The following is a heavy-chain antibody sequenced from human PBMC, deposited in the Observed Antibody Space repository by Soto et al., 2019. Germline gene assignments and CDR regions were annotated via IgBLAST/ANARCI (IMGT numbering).Heavy chain of an antibody. CDR1: GGSISSSSYY. D-gene: IGHD2-15*01. V-gene: IGHV4-39*01. CDR3: ARGAPNCSGGSCPAFDI. J-gene: IGHJ3*02. CDR2: IYYSGST. Sequence: QLQLQESGPGLVKPSETLSLTCTVSGGSISSSSYYWGWIRQPPGKGLEWIGSIYYSGSTYYNPSLKSRVTISVDTSKNQFSLKLSSVTAADTAVYYCARGAPNCSGGSCPAFDIWGQGTMVTVSS.